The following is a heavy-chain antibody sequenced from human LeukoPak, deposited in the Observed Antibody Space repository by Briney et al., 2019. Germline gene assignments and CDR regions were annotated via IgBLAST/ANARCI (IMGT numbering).Heavy chain of an antibody. CDR1: GGSISSSSNY. CDR2: IYYSGST. J-gene: IGHJ3*02. D-gene: IGHD3-10*01. CDR3: ARPIGYYYGSGSPTGAFDI. V-gene: IGHV4-39*01. Sequence: SETLSLTCTVSGGSISSSSNYWGWIRQPPGKGLEWIGSIYYSGSTYYNPSLKSRVTISVDTSKNQFSLKLSSVTAADTAVYYCARPIGYYYGSGSPTGAFDIWGQGTMVTVSS.